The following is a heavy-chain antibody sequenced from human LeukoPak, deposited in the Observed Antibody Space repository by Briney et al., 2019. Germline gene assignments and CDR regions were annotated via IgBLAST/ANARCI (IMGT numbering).Heavy chain of an antibody. V-gene: IGHV4-34*01. J-gene: IGHJ4*02. Sequence: SETLSLTCAVYGGSFSGYYWSWIRQPPGKGLEWIGEINHSGSTNYNPSLKSRVTVSVDTSKNQFSLKLSSVTAADTAVYYCAREKRDFWSGYYVIDYWGQGTLVTVSS. CDR3: AREKRDFWSGYYVIDY. D-gene: IGHD3-3*01. CDR1: GGSFSGYY. CDR2: INHSGST.